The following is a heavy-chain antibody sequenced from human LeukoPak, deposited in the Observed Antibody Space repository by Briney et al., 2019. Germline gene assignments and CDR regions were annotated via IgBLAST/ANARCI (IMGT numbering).Heavy chain of an antibody. J-gene: IGHJ4*02. D-gene: IGHD6-19*01. V-gene: IGHV4-38-2*01. CDR3: ARYPDSGSGWPGWDY. Sequence: SETLSLTCAVSGYSISSGYYWGWIRQPPGKGLEWIGGIYHSGSTYYNPSLKSRVTISVDTSKNQFSLKLSSVTAADAAVYYCARYPDSGSGWPGWDYWGQGTLVTVSS. CDR1: GYSISSGYY. CDR2: IYHSGST.